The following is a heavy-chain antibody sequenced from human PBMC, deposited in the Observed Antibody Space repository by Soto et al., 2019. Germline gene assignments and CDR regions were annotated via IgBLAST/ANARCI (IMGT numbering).Heavy chain of an antibody. J-gene: IGHJ6*02. CDR2: IWYDGSNK. D-gene: IGHD2-2*01. V-gene: IGHV3-33*01. CDR1: GFTFSSYG. Sequence: QVQLVESGGGVVQPGRSLRLSCAASGFTFSSYGMHWVRQAPGKGLEWVAVIWYDGSNKYYADSVKGRFTISRDNSKNTLYLQMNSLRAEDTAVYYCARERGLVVGGMDVWGQGTTVTVSS. CDR3: ARERGLVVGGMDV.